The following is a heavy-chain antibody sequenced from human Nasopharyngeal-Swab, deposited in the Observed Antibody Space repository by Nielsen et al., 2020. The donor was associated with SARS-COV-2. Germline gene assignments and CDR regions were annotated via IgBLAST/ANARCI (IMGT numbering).Heavy chain of an antibody. J-gene: IGHJ4*02. Sequence: SLKISCAASGFTFDDYAMHWVRQAPGKGLEWVSGISWNSGSIGYADSVKGRFTISRDNSKNTLFLQMNSLRAEDTAVYYCAKDDIRYCDGGSCLFDYWGQGTLVTVSS. D-gene: IGHD2-15*01. V-gene: IGHV3-9*01. CDR2: ISWNSGSI. CDR3: AKDDIRYCDGGSCLFDY. CDR1: GFTFDDYA.